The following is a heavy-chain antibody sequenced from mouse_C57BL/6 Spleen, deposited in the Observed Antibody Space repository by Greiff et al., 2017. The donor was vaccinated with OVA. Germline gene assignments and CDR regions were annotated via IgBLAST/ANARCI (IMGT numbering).Heavy chain of an antibody. V-gene: IGHV1-82*01. J-gene: IGHJ2*01. Sequence: VQLQQSGPELVKPGASVKISCKASGYAFSSSWMNWVKQRPGKGLEWIGRIYPGDGDTNYNGKFKGKATLTADKSSSTAYMQLSSLTSEDSAVYFCARSAVTGTYFDYWGQGTTLTVSS. CDR3: ARSAVTGTYFDY. CDR2: IYPGDGDT. D-gene: IGHD4-1*01. CDR1: GYAFSSSW.